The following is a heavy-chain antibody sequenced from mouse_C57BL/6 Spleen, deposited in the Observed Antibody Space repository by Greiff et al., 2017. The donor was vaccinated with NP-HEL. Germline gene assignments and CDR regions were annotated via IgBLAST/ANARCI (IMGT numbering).Heavy chain of an antibody. V-gene: IGHV14-2*01. CDR1: GFNIKDYD. Sequence: EVQLLQSGAELVKPGASVKLSCTASGFNIKDYDMHWVKQRPEQGLEWIGRIDPEGGDTKYAPKVQGQATITADKSSNTPYLQLSSLTSEDTAVFYSARMDYGSRDYGGKGTTLTVST. CDR2: IDPEGGDT. CDR3: ARMDYGSRDY. J-gene: IGHJ2*01. D-gene: IGHD1-1*01.